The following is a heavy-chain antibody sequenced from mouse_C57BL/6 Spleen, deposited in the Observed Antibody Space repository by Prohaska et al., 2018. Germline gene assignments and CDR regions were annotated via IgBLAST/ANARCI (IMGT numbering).Heavy chain of an antibody. CDR3: AREVRGYLDY. J-gene: IGHJ2*01. CDR2: IYPGSGNT. V-gene: IGHV1-66*01. D-gene: IGHD3-1*01. CDR1: GYSFTSYY. Sequence: QVQLQQSGPELVKPGASVKISCKASGYSFTSYYIHWVKQRPGQGLEWIGWIYPGSGNTKYNEKFKGKATLTADTSSSTAYMQLSSLTSEDSAVYYCAREVRGYLDYWGQGTTLTVSS.